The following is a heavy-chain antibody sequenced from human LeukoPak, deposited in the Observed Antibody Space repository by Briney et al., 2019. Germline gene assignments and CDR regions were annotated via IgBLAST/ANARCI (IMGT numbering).Heavy chain of an antibody. D-gene: IGHD3-22*01. CDR3: ARSRETYYYDSSGYCLDY. Sequence: SVKVSCKASGATFSSYTISWVRQAPGQGIEWMGGIIPIFGTANYAQKFQGRVTITTDESTSTAYMELSSLRSEDTAVYYCARSRETYYYDSSGYCLDYWGQGTLVTVSS. CDR2: IIPIFGTA. V-gene: IGHV1-69*05. CDR1: GATFSSYT. J-gene: IGHJ4*02.